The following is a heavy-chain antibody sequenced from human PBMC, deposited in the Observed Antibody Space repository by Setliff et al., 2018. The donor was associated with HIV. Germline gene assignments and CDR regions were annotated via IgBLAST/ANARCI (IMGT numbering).Heavy chain of an antibody. CDR2: ISSDGSGT. D-gene: IGHD2-15*01. V-gene: IGHV3-74*01. J-gene: IGHJ4*02. Sequence: GGSLRLSCAASGFTLSNYWMHWVRQAPGKGLEWVSRISSDGSGTDYADSVKGRFTISRDNAKSTLYLQMNSLRTEDTALYYCTPLDYWGQGTLVTVSS. CDR3: TPLDY. CDR1: GFTLSNYW.